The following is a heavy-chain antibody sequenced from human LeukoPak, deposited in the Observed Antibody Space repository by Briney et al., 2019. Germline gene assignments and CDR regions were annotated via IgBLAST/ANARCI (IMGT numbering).Heavy chain of an antibody. J-gene: IGHJ4*02. CDR2: ISYSGST. CDR3: AREEASSWTGDYFDN. V-gene: IGHV4-59*01. D-gene: IGHD6-13*01. Sequence: SETLSLTCTVSGGSISDYYWSWIRQPPGKGLEWIGYISYSGSTNYNPSLKSRVTISVDTSKNQFSLNLSSVTAADTAVYFCAREEASSWTGDYFDNWGQGSLVTVSS. CDR1: GGSISDYY.